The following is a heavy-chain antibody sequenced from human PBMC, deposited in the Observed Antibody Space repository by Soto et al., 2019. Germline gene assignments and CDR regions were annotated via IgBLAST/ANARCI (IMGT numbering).Heavy chain of an antibody. J-gene: IGHJ4*02. D-gene: IGHD3-22*01. Sequence: ASETLSLTCTVSGGSISSYYWSWIRQPAGKGLEWIGRIYTSGSTNYNPSLRSRVTMSVDTSKNQFSLKLSSVTAADTAVYYCAREADFYYDSSGPFDYWGQGTLVTVSS. V-gene: IGHV4-4*07. CDR3: AREADFYYDSSGPFDY. CDR2: IYTSGST. CDR1: GGSISSYY.